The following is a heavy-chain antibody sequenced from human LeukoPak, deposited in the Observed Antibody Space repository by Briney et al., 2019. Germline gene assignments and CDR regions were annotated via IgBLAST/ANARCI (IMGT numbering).Heavy chain of an antibody. CDR1: EFSFSSYW. D-gene: IGHD6-19*01. CDR3: ARDPSGWHSMDY. Sequence: PGGSLGLSCAASEFSFSSYWMHWVRQAPGKGLVWVSRISPDGSSASYADSVRGRFTISRDNAKNTLYLQMKSLRAEETAVYYCARDPSGWHSMDYWGQGNLVTVSS. CDR2: ISPDGSSA. J-gene: IGHJ4*02. V-gene: IGHV3-74*01.